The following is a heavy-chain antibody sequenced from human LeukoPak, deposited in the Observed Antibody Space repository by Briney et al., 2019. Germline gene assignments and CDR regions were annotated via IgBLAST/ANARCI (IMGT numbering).Heavy chain of an antibody. D-gene: IGHD3-10*01. CDR3: ARDYAGSPDY. CDR2: INGDGSTT. CDR1: GFTLSTYW. V-gene: IGHV3-74*03. Sequence: PGGPLRLSCTASGFTLSTYWITWVRQTPGKGLVWVALINGDGSTTTHADSVKGRFTISRDNAKNTAYLQMNSLRDEDTAVYFCARDYAGSPDYWGQGTLVTVSA. J-gene: IGHJ4*02.